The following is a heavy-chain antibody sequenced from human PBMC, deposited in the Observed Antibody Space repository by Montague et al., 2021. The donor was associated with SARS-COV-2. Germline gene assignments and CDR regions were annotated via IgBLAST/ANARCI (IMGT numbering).Heavy chain of an antibody. CDR3: ARDPDSSSFLDGFDI. CDR2: IYYSGST. CDR1: GGSITHYY. J-gene: IGHJ3*02. D-gene: IGHD3-22*01. V-gene: IGHV4-59*01. Sequence: SETLSLTCTVSGGSITHYYWSWIRQPPGEGPEWLGYIYYSGSTNXNPSLEGRVAVSLDTSNNQFSLKLSSVTAADTAVYYCARDPDSSSFLDGFDIWGQGTMVTVSS.